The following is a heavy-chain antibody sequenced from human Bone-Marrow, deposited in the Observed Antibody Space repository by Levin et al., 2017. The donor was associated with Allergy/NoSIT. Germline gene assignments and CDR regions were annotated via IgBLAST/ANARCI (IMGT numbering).Heavy chain of an antibody. J-gene: IGHJ4*02. D-gene: IGHD3-22*01. CDR3: ARDPARGYYDSSGYPGDN. V-gene: IGHV3-48*02. CDR1: GFSFWHYT. CDR2: ISSSGDST. Sequence: QPGGSLRLSCAASGFSFWHYTMNWVRQAPGKGLEWVSCISSSGDSTYYADSVKGRFTISRDNAKNSLYLQLNRLRDEDTALYYCARDPARGYYDSSGYPGDNWGQGTLVTVSS.